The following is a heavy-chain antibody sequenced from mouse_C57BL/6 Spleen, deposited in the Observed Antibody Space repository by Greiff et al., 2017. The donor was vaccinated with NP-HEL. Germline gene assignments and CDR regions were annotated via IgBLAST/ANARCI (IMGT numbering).Heavy chain of an antibody. V-gene: IGHV1-81*01. Sequence: VKLQQSGAELARPGASVKLSCKASGYTFTSYGISWVKQRTGQGLEWIGEIYPRSGNTYYNEKFKGKATLTADKSSSTAYMELRSLTSEDSAVYFCARITTVVATDYWGQGTTLTVSS. J-gene: IGHJ2*01. CDR1: GYTFTSYG. CDR2: IYPRSGNT. CDR3: ARITTVVATDY. D-gene: IGHD1-1*01.